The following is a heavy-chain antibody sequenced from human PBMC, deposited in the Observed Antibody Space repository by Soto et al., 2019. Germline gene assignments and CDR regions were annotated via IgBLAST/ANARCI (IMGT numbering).Heavy chain of an antibody. Sequence: SETLSLTCAVYSGSFSTYYWNWIRQPPGKGLEWIGEINHSGTTNYNPSLKSRVTISVDTSKNQFSLRLTSVTAADTAVYYCARGSTFWSGYSSFGMDVWGQGTRVTVSS. CDR3: ARGSTFWSGYSSFGMDV. J-gene: IGHJ6*02. D-gene: IGHD3-3*01. V-gene: IGHV4-34*01. CDR1: SGSFSTYY. CDR2: INHSGTT.